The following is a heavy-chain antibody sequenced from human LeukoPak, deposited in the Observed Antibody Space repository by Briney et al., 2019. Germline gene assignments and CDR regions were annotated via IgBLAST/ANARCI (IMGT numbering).Heavy chain of an antibody. J-gene: IGHJ4*02. CDR2: INSDGSST. CDR1: GFTFSNYW. Sequence: GGSLRLSCAVSGFTFSNYWMHWVRQAPGKGLVWLSRINSDGSSTSYADSVKGRFTISRDNAKNSLYLQMNSLRVEDTAVYYCARHVVAVGFDYWGQGTLVTVSS. CDR3: ARHVVAVGFDY. V-gene: IGHV3-74*01. D-gene: IGHD3-22*01.